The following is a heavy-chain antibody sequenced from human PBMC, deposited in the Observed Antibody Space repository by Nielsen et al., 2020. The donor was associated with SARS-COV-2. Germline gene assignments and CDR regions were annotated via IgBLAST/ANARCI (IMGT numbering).Heavy chain of an antibody. CDR2: IYYSGST. J-gene: IGHJ6*03. Sequence: GSLRLSCTVSGGSISSSSYYWGWIRQPPGKGLEWIGSIYYSGSTYYNPSLKSRVTISVDTSKNQFSLKLSSVTAADTAVYYCARGIYCSSTSCYWAYYYYMDVWGKGTTVTVSS. D-gene: IGHD2-2*01. V-gene: IGHV4-39*07. CDR1: GGSISSSSYY. CDR3: ARGIYCSSTSCYWAYYYYMDV.